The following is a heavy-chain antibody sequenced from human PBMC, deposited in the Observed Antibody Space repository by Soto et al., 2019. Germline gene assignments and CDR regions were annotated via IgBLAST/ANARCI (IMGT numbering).Heavy chain of an antibody. V-gene: IGHV3-21*01. CDR2: ISSSSSYI. CDR1: GFTFSSYS. D-gene: IGHD3-3*01. Sequence: PGGSLRLSCAASGFTFSSYSMNWVRQAPGKGLEWVSSISSSSSYIYYADSVKGRFTISRDNAKSSLYLQMNSLRAEDTAVYYCASASSYYDFWSGYYTWFDPWGQGTLVTVSS. J-gene: IGHJ5*02. CDR3: ASASSYYDFWSGYYTWFDP.